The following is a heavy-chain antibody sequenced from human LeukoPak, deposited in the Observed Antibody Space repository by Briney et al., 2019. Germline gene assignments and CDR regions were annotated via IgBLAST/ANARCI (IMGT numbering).Heavy chain of an antibody. Sequence: SQTLSLTCTVSGGSISSGGYYWSWIRQHPGKGLEWIGYIYYSGSTYYNPSLKSRVTISVDTSKNQVSLKLSSVTAADTAVYYCARRFISGWHLDYWGQGTLVTVSS. J-gene: IGHJ4*02. CDR1: GGSISSGGYY. CDR2: IYYSGST. D-gene: IGHD6-19*01. V-gene: IGHV4-31*03. CDR3: ARRFISGWHLDY.